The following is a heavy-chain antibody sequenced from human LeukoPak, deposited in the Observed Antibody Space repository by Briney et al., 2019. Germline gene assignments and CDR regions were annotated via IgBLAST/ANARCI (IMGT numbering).Heavy chain of an antibody. J-gene: IGHJ6*02. D-gene: IGHD2/OR15-2a*01. Sequence: GGSLRLSCAASGFTFSSYWMHWVRQAPGKGLVWVSRINSDGSSTSYADSVKGRFTISRDNAKNTLYLQMSSLRAEDTAVYYCARGTTSFYYYYGMDVWGQGTTVTVSS. CDR3: ARGTTSFYYYYGMDV. CDR2: INSDGSST. CDR1: GFTFSSYW. V-gene: IGHV3-74*01.